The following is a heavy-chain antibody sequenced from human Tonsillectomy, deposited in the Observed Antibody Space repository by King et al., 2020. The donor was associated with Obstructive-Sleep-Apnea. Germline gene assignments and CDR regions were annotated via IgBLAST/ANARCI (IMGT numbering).Heavy chain of an antibody. D-gene: IGHD1-14*01. V-gene: IGHV3-33*06. CDR3: AKGVGRK. CDR2: IWYDGSNK. Sequence: VQLVESGGGGVQPGRALRLSCGGSGLNFSNYGMNWVRQAPGKGLEWVAVIWYDGSNKNYADCVKGRFTISRDNSKNTLDLQMNSLRAEDTAVYYCAKGVGRKWGQGTLVTVSS. J-gene: IGHJ4*02. CDR1: GLNFSNYG.